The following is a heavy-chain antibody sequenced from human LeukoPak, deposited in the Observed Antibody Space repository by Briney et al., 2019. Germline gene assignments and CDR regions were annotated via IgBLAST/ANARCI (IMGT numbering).Heavy chain of an antibody. J-gene: IGHJ5*02. CDR3: ARDGDLLWFGELSSSNWFDP. D-gene: IGHD3-10*01. V-gene: IGHV1-3*01. Sequence: ASVKVSCKASGYTFTSYAMHWVRQAPGQRLEWIGWINAGNGNTKYSQKFQGRVTITRDTSASTAYLELSSLRSEDTAVYYCARDGDLLWFGELSSSNWFDPWGQGTLVTVSS. CDR1: GYTFTSYA. CDR2: INAGNGNT.